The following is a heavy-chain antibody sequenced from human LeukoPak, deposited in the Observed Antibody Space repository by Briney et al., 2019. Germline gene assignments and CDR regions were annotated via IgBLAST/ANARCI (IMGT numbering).Heavy chain of an antibody. CDR1: SGSVSSGSYY. D-gene: IGHD5-18*01. J-gene: IGHJ4*02. CDR3: ARGPKYSYGPPRDY. Sequence: SETLSLTCTVSSGSVSSGSYYWSWIRQPPGKGLEWIGYIYYSGSTNYNPSLKSRVTISVDTSKNQFSLKLSSVTAADTAVYYCARGPKYSYGPPRDYWGQGTLVTVSS. CDR2: IYYSGST. V-gene: IGHV4-61*01.